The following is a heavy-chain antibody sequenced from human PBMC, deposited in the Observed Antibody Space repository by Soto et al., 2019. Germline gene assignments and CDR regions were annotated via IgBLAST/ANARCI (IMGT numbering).Heavy chain of an antibody. V-gene: IGHV5-51*01. CDR2: IYPGDSDT. CDR3: ARFAHIGGGQYKYCSSTSCPSGIDV. J-gene: IGHJ6*02. Sequence: PGESLKIPCKGSGYSFTSYWIGWVRQMPGKGLEWMGNIYPGDSDTRYSPSFQGQVTISADKSISTAYLQWSSLKASDTAMYYCARFAHIGGGQYKYCSSTSCPSGIDVWGQGTTVTVSS. CDR1: GYSFTSYW. D-gene: IGHD2-2*01.